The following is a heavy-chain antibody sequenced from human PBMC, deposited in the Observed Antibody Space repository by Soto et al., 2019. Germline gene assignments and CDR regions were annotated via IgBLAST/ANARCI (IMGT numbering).Heavy chain of an antibody. Sequence: GGSLRLSCAASGFTFSGYSMNWVRQAPGKGLEWVSSISSSSSYIYYADSVKGRFTISRDNAKNSLYLQMNSLRAEDTAVYYCARVRLVGYYGMDVWGQGTTVTVSS. CDR3: ARVRLVGYYGMDV. CDR2: ISSSSSYI. CDR1: GFTFSGYS. V-gene: IGHV3-21*01. D-gene: IGHD6-6*01. J-gene: IGHJ6*02.